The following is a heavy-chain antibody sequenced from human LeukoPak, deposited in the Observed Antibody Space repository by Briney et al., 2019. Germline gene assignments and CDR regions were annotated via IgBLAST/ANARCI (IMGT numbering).Heavy chain of an antibody. CDR3: ARDQNLGYHYDSSGYSDY. J-gene: IGHJ4*02. D-gene: IGHD3-22*01. CDR1: GFTFSDYY. CDR2: ISSSGSTI. V-gene: IGHV3-11*04. Sequence: GGSLRLSCAASGFTFSDYYMSWIRQAPGKGLEWVSYISSSGSTIYYADSVKGRFTISRDNAKNSLYLQMNSLRAEDTAVYYCARDQNLGYHYDSSGYSDYWGQGTLVTVSS.